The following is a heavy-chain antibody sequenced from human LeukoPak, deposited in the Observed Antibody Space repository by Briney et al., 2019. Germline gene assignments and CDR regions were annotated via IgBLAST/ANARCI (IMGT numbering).Heavy chain of an antibody. J-gene: IGHJ5*02. D-gene: IGHD3-3*01. CDR2: IIPIFGTA. CDR1: GGTFSSYA. V-gene: IGHV1-69*01. Sequence: SVKVSCKASGGTFSSYAISWVRQAPGQGLEWMGGIIPIFGTANYAQKFQGRVTITADESTSTAYMELSSLRSEDTAVYYCARDIRSLEPAAGFDPWGQGTPVIVSS. CDR3: ARDIRSLEPAAGFDP.